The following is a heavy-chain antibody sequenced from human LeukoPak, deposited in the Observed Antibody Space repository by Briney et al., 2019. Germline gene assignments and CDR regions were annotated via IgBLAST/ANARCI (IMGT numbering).Heavy chain of an antibody. CDR1: GFTFSTYS. CDR2: ISSSSSYI. D-gene: IGHD3-16*02. Sequence: GGSLRLSCAASGFTFSTYSMNWVRQAPGKGLEWVSFISSSSSYIYYVDSVKGRFTISRDNAKSSLYLQMNSLRAEDTALYYCARHRTASDYWGQGTLVTVSS. J-gene: IGHJ4*02. CDR3: ARHRTASDY. V-gene: IGHV3-21*01.